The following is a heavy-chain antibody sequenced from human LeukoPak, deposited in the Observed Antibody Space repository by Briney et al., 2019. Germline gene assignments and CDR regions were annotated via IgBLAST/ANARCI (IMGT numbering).Heavy chain of an antibody. J-gene: IGHJ4*02. Sequence: SGTLSLTCTVSGVSISSAHYSWSWIRQPAGKGPEWIGRIYSSGSTNYNPSLKSRVTISDDTSKNQFSLKLSSVTAADTAVYHCARDPGDCSNGVCYLFDYWGQGTLVTVSS. CDR1: GVSISSAHYS. CDR2: IYSSGST. CDR3: ARDPGDCSNGVCYLFDY. V-gene: IGHV4-61*02. D-gene: IGHD2-8*01.